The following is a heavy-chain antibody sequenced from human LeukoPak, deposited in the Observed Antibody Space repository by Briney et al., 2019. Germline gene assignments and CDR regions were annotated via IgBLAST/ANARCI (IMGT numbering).Heavy chain of an antibody. CDR3: VVVRGESFDY. V-gene: IGHV3-30-3*01. J-gene: IGHJ4*02. Sequence: GGSLRLSCAASGFTFSSYAMHWVRQAPGKGLEWVAVISYDGSNKYYADSVKGRFTISRDNSKNTLYLQMNSLRAEDTAVYYCVVVRGESFDYWGQETLVTVSS. D-gene: IGHD3-10*01. CDR2: ISYDGSNK. CDR1: GFTFSSYA.